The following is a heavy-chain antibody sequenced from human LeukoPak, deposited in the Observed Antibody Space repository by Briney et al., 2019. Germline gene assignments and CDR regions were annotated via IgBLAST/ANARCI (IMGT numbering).Heavy chain of an antibody. D-gene: IGHD2-2*02. V-gene: IGHV4-34*01. CDR3: ASLYGHFDY. CDR1: GGSFSGYY. CDR2: INHSGST. J-gene: IGHJ4*02. Sequence: SETLSLTCAVYGGSFSGYYWSWIRQPPGKGLEWIGEINHSGSTNYNPSLESRVTISVDTSKNQFSLKLSSVTAADTAVYYCASLYGHFDYWGQGTLVTVSS.